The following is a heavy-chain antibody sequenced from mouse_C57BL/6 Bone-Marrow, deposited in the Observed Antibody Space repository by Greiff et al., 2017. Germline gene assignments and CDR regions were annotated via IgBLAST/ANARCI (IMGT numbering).Heavy chain of an antibody. CDR2: IDPANGNT. J-gene: IGHJ2*01. V-gene: IGHV14-3*01. D-gene: IGHD1-1*01. Sequence: VHVKQSVAELVRPGASVKLSCTASGFNIKNTYMHWVKQRPEQGLEWIGRIDPANGNTKYAPKFQGKATITADTSSNTAYLQLSSLTSEDTAIYYCAKRGYGPLYFDYWGQGTTLTVSS. CDR1: GFNIKNTY. CDR3: AKRGYGPLYFDY.